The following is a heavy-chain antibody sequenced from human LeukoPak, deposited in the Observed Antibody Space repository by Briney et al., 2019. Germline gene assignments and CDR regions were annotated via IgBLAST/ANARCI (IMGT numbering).Heavy chain of an antibody. CDR1: GGSFSGYY. J-gene: IGHJ4*02. V-gene: IGHV4-34*01. Sequence: KPSETLSLTCAVYGGSFSGYYWSWIRQPPGKGLEWIGEINHSGSTNYNPSLKSRVTISADTSKNQFSLKLSSVTAADTAVYYCARGRGITAHWGQGTLVTVSS. D-gene: IGHD6-13*01. CDR3: ARGRGITAH. CDR2: INHSGST.